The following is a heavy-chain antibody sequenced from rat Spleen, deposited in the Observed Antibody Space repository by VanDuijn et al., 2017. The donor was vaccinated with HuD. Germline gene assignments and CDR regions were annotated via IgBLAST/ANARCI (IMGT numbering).Heavy chain of an antibody. J-gene: IGHJ2*01. V-gene: IGHV3-1*01. CDR1: GYSSTDSH. Sequence: EMQLQESGPGLVKPSQSLSLTCSVTGYSSTDSHWGWIRQFPGNKMEWMGYISYSGSTTYNPSLKSRISITKDTSKNQFFLLLNSVTTEDTATYYCAREGATLDYWGQGVMVTVSS. CDR3: AREGATLDY. D-gene: IGHD1-1*01. CDR2: ISYSGST.